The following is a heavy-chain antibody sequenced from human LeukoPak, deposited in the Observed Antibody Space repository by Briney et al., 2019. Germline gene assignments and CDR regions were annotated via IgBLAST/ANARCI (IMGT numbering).Heavy chain of an antibody. CDR3: ARATTVSGLFDY. J-gene: IGHJ4*02. V-gene: IGHV4-31*03. CDR1: GDSITRGGFY. D-gene: IGHD1-1*01. CDR2: IYTSGDT. Sequence: SETLSLTCSVSGDSITRGGFYWSWIRQHPGKGLEWIGYIYTSGDTNYNASLKSRVAISLDTSRDQFSLSLTSVTAADTAVYFCARATTVSGLFDYWGQGTLVTASS.